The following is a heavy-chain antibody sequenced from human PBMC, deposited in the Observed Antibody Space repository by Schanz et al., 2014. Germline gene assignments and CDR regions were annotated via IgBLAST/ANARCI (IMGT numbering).Heavy chain of an antibody. D-gene: IGHD2-15*01. CDR2: MNQDGSVK. Sequence: EAQLVESGGGLVQPGGSLRLSCAASRFTFSDYWMSWVRQAPGKGQEWVANMNQDGSVKNYVDSVKGRFTISRDNAKNSLYLQMNRLRDEDTAVYYCARDKGGLIPFDYWGQGTLVAVSS. CDR3: ARDKGGLIPFDY. J-gene: IGHJ4*02. V-gene: IGHV3-7*01. CDR1: RFTFSDYW.